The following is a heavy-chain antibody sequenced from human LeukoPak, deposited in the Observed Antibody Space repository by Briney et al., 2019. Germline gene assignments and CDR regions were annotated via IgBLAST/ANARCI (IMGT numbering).Heavy chain of an antibody. J-gene: IGHJ4*02. Sequence: ASVKVSCKASGGTFSSYAISWVRQAPGQGLEWMGGIIPIFGTANYAQKFQGRVTITADESTSTAYMELSSLRSEDTAVYYCARGLTPRLRYFDWLLPFDYWGQGTLVTVSS. CDR3: ARGLTPRLRYFDWLLPFDY. V-gene: IGHV1-69*13. CDR1: GGTFSSYA. D-gene: IGHD3-9*01. CDR2: IIPIFGTA.